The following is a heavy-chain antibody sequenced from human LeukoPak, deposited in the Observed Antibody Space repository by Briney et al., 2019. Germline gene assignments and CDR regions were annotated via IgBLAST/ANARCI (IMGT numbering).Heavy chain of an antibody. CDR1: GYTFTSYG. CDR3: TRRIGYCSSTSCPYPHYYGMDV. J-gene: IGHJ6*02. CDR2: ISAYNGNT. D-gene: IGHD2-2*01. Sequence: SVKVSCKASGYTFTSYGISWVRQAPGQGLEGMGWISAYNGNTNDAKKVQGRVTMTTEKSRSTDYMELRSVRCEDAAGYYCTRRIGYCSSTSCPYPHYYGMDVWGQGTTVTVSS. V-gene: IGHV1-18*01.